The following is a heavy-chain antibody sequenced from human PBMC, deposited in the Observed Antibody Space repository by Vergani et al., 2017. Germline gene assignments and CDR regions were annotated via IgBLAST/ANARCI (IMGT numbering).Heavy chain of an antibody. CDR2: IKSKTDGGTT. J-gene: IGHJ6*02. Sequence: EVQLVESGGNLVKPGGSLRLSCAASGFTFSNAWMSWVRQAPGKGLEWVGHIKSKTDGGTTDYAAPVKGRFTIARDDSKNTLYLQMSSLKTADTAVYYCTTTIAVAGPYYYYGMDVWGQGTTVTVSS. V-gene: IGHV3-15*01. CDR3: TTTIAVAGPYYYYGMDV. CDR1: GFTFSNAW. D-gene: IGHD6-19*01.